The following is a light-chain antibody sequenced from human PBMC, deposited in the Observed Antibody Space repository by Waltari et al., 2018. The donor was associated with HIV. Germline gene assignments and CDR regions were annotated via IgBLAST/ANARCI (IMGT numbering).Light chain of an antibody. CDR1: SSDVGSYKS. CDR2: DVN. V-gene: IGLV2-14*03. CDR3: NSYVAADTRI. Sequence: QSALTQPASVSGSPGQSITISCTGTSSDVGSYKSVSWFQQHPDKAPKLIIYDVNNRASGISTRFSGSKSGNTASLTISGLLADDEAEYFCNSYVAADTRIFGPGTKVTVL. J-gene: IGLJ1*01.